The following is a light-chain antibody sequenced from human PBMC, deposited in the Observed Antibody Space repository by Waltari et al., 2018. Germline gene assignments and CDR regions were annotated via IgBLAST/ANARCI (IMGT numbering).Light chain of an antibody. V-gene: IGKV1-12*01. CDR1: QGLGRL. CDR3: QQANTFPFT. J-gene: IGKJ5*01. Sequence: DIQMTQSPSSVSASVGDRVTITCRASQGLGRLLAWYQPKPGKAPKFLIYAASSLQSGVPSRFSGSGSGTDFTLTINSLQPEDFATYYCQQANTFPFTFGQGTRLEIK. CDR2: AAS.